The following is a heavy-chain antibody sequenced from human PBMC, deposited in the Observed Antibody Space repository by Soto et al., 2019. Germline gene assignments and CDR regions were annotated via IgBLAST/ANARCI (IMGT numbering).Heavy chain of an antibody. CDR3: ARGPPLDY. CDR1: GFTFSSYE. J-gene: IGHJ4*02. V-gene: IGHV3-48*03. Sequence: GGSLRLSCAASGFTFSSYEMNWVRQAPGKGLEWVSYISSSVISDSGSTIYYADSVKGRFTISRDDAKNSLYLQMNSLRAEDTAVYYCARGPPLDYWGQGTLVTAPQ. CDR2: ISSSVISDSGSTI.